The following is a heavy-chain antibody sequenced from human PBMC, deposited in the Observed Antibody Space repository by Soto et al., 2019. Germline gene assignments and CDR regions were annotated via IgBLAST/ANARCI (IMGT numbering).Heavy chain of an antibody. Sequence: EVQLVESGGGLVQPGRSLRLSCAASGFTFDDYAMHWVRQVPGKGLEWVSGINWNSGSIGYGDSVKGRFAISRDNAKNSLHLQMNSLSAEDTAFYYCVKDESINWYSGHFRHWGQGTVVTVSS. CDR2: INWNSGSI. J-gene: IGHJ1*01. D-gene: IGHD6-13*01. CDR1: GFTFDDYA. V-gene: IGHV3-9*01. CDR3: VKDESINWYSGHFRH.